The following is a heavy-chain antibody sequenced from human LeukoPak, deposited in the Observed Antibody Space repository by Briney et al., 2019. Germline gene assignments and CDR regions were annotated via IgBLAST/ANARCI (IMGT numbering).Heavy chain of an antibody. Sequence: PSQTLSLTCTVSGGSLSSGSYYWSWIRQPAGKGLEWIGRIYTSGSTNYNPSLKSRVTISVDTSKNQFSLKLSSVTAADTAVYYCASSDSSSSFDYWGQGTLVTVSS. V-gene: IGHV4-61*02. CDR2: IYTSGST. J-gene: IGHJ4*02. CDR1: GGSLSSGSYY. D-gene: IGHD6-13*01. CDR3: ASSDSSSSFDY.